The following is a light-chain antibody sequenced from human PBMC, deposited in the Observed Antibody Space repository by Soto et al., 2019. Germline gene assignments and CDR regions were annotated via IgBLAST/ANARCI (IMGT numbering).Light chain of an antibody. Sequence: DIQMTQSPSSLSASVGDRVTITCRAIQSISRNLNWYQHKPGKAPKLLIYAASSLQNGVPARFSGGGSGTEFTLSISRLQPEDFGTYYCQQSYTTASITFGQGTRLEIK. CDR3: QQSYTTASIT. CDR1: QSISRN. V-gene: IGKV1-39*01. CDR2: AAS. J-gene: IGKJ5*01.